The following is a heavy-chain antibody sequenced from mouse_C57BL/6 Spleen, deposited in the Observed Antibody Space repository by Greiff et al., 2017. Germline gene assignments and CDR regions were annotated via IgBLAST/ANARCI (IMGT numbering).Heavy chain of an antibody. CDR3: TRKGITTVGGAMDY. CDR2: IWSGGST. Sequence: QVQLQQSGPGLVQPSQSLSITCTVSGFSLTSYGVHWVRQSPGKGLEWLGVIWSGGSTDYNAAFISRLSISKDNSKSQVFFKMNSLQADDTAIYYWTRKGITTVGGAMDYWGQGTSVTVSS. V-gene: IGHV2-2*01. D-gene: IGHD1-1*01. CDR1: GFSLTSYG. J-gene: IGHJ4*01.